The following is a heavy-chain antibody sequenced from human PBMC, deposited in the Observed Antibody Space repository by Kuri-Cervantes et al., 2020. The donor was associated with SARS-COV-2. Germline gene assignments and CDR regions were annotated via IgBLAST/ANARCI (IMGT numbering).Heavy chain of an antibody. D-gene: IGHD3-22*01. V-gene: IGHV1-2*04. CDR2: INPNSGGT. CDR1: GYPFTGYY. J-gene: IGHJ6*02. CDR3: ARDLDSGGYGYYYYGMDV. Sequence: ASVKVSCKASGYPFTGYYMHWVRQAPGQGLEWMGWINPNSGGTNYAQKFQGWVTMARDTSISTAYMELSRLRSDDTAVYYCARDLDSGGYGYYYYGMDVWGQGTTVTVSS.